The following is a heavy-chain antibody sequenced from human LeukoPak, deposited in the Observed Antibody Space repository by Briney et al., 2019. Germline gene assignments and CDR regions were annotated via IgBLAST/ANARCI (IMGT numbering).Heavy chain of an antibody. D-gene: IGHD3-10*01. CDR3: ARGRTTDFGDLFDY. V-gene: IGHV4-39*07. J-gene: IGHJ4*02. CDR1: GGSVSTFSFY. CDR2: IYYGATT. Sequence: SETLSLTCTVSGGSVSTFSFYWGWIRQPPGKGLEWIGSIYYGATTYYNPSLQSRVTISLDTSKSQLSLELTSVTASDMAFYYCARGRTTDFGDLFDYWGQGTLVTVSS.